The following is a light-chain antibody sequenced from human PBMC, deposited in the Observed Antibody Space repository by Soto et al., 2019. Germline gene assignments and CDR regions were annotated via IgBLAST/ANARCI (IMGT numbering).Light chain of an antibody. V-gene: IGKV3-20*01. CDR1: RPVVRQY. Sequence: EIVFTQCADALSFXXXXXXSLSXSAIRPVVRQYIAWYHQKPGQAPRLLIHDAVSRATGIPDRFSGSGSGSGTDFTLFISRLEPEDCGVYYCQQNGRSPTFGPGTKVDIK. CDR3: QQNGRSPT. J-gene: IGKJ3*01. CDR2: DAV.